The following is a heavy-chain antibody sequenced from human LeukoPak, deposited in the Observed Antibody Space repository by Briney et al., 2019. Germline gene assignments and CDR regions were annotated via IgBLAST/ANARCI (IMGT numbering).Heavy chain of an antibody. CDR2: IYYSGST. CDR1: GGSISTGGYY. Sequence: PSQTLSLTCTVSGGSISTGGYYWSWIRQHPGKGPEWIAYIYYSGSTYYNPSLKSRVTISVDTSKNQFSLKLSSVTAADTAVYYCARFHTSGYYRHFDFWGQGTLVTVSS. J-gene: IGHJ4*02. D-gene: IGHD3-22*01. V-gene: IGHV4-31*03. CDR3: ARFHTSGYYRHFDF.